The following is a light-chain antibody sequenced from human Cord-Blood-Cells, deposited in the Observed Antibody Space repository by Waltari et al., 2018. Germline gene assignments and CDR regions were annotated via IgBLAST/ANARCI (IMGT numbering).Light chain of an antibody. V-gene: IGKV1-27*01. CDR1: PGISNY. CDR3: QKYNSAPRT. J-gene: IGKJ1*01. Sequence: DIQMTQSPSSLPASVGDRVTITCRASPGISNYLAWYQQKPGKVPKLLIYAASTLQSGVPSRFSGSGSGTDFTLTISSLQPEDVATYYCQKYNSAPRTFGQGTKVEIK. CDR2: AAS.